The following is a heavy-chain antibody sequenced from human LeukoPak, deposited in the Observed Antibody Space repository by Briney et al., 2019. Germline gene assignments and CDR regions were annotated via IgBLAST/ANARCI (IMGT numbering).Heavy chain of an antibody. CDR3: ARRILGNYGYDAFDI. Sequence: SETLSLTCTVSGGSISGYYWSWIRQPPGKGLESIGFIYYSGSTTYNPSLKSRVTISVDTSKNQFSLKLSSVTAADTAVYYCARRILGNYGYDAFDIWGQGTMVTVSS. J-gene: IGHJ3*02. CDR2: IYYSGST. D-gene: IGHD3-10*01. CDR1: GGSISGYY. V-gene: IGHV4-59*08.